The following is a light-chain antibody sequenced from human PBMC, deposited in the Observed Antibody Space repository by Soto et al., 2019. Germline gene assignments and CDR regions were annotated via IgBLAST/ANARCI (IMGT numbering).Light chain of an antibody. CDR3: QQYNNCSLT. CDR1: QSVSSN. J-gene: IGKJ1*01. CDR2: ASS. Sequence: EIVMTQSPVTLSVSPGERVTLSCRASQSVSSNLAWYQQHPGQAPRLLIYASSTLATGIPARFSGSGSGTEFTLTISSLQSEDFAMYYCQQYNNCSLTFGEGTKVEIK. V-gene: IGKV3-15*01.